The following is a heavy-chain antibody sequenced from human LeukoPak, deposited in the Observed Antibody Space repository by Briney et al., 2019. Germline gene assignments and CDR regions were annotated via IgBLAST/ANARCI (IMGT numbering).Heavy chain of an antibody. Sequence: AASVKVSCKASGGTFSSYAISWVRQAPGQGLEWMGGIIPIFGTANYAQTFQGGVTITADESTSTAYMELSSLRSEDTAVYYCARLYCSSTSCLWGQGTLVTVSS. V-gene: IGHV1-69*13. CDR2: IIPIFGTA. J-gene: IGHJ4*02. CDR1: GGTFSSYA. D-gene: IGHD2-2*01. CDR3: ARLYCSSTSCL.